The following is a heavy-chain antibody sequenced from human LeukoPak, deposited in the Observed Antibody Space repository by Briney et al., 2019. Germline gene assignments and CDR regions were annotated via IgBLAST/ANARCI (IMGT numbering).Heavy chain of an antibody. J-gene: IGHJ4*02. V-gene: IGHV3-7*01. Sequence: GGSLRLSCAASGFTISSYWMNWVRQAPGKGLEWVANIKQDGSEKKYVDSVKGRFTISRDNAKNSLYLQMNNLRAEDTAVYYCARETRWDFDSWGQGTLVTVSS. CDR2: IKQDGSEK. CDR3: ARETRWDFDS. CDR1: GFTISSYW. D-gene: IGHD5-24*01.